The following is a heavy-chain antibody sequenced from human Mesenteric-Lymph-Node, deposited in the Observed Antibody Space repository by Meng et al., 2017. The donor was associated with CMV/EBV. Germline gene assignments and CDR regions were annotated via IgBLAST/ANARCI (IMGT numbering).Heavy chain of an antibody. CDR2: IYSGGST. Sequence: GESLKISCAASGFSVSSNYMSWVRQAPGKGLEWVSVIYSGGSTCYTESVKGRFTISRDNSKNTLYLQMNSLRAEDTAVYYCARVTYSSGWYGVFDYWGQGTLVTVSS. D-gene: IGHD6-19*01. J-gene: IGHJ4*02. V-gene: IGHV3-53*01. CDR3: ARVTYSSGWYGVFDY. CDR1: GFSVSSNY.